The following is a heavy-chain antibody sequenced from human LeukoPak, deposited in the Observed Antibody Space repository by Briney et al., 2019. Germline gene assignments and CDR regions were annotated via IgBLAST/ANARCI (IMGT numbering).Heavy chain of an antibody. Sequence: ASVTLSCKASGYTFTSYGISWGRQAPGQGLEWMGWISAYNGNTNYSQKLQGRVTMTTDTSTSTAYMELRSLRSDDSVVYYCARAPRGSRYGQSAFDIWGQGTMVTVSS. CDR3: ARAPRGSRYGQSAFDI. CDR1: GYTFTSYG. CDR2: ISAYNGNT. J-gene: IGHJ3*02. D-gene: IGHD5-18*01. V-gene: IGHV1-18*01.